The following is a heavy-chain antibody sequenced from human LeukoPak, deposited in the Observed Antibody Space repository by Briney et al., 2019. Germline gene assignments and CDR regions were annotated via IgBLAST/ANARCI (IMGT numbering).Heavy chain of an antibody. CDR1: GFTFSSYG. D-gene: IGHD1-26*01. CDR3: AKDGGSYTSPFDY. Sequence: GGSLRLSCAASGFTFSSYGMHWVRQAPGKGLEWVAVISYDGSNKYYADSVKGRFTISRDNSKNTLYLQMISLRAEDTAVYYCAKDGGSYTSPFDYWGQGTLVTVSS. J-gene: IGHJ4*02. V-gene: IGHV3-30*18. CDR2: ISYDGSNK.